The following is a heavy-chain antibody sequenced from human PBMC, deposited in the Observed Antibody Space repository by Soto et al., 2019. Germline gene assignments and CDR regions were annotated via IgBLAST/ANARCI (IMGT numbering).Heavy chain of an antibody. V-gene: IGHV4-34*01. D-gene: IGHD3-10*01. CDR1: GGSFSGYY. CDR2: IHHSGST. Sequence: PSETLSRICGVYGGSFSGYYWIWIRQPPRMGMEWIGEIHHSGSTNYNPSLKSRVIISVDTSKTQFSLKLSSVTAADTAVYYCARGLFYYGLGRGDEAFEIWSQGTRVTVSS. CDR3: ARGLFYYGLGRGDEAFEI. J-gene: IGHJ3*02.